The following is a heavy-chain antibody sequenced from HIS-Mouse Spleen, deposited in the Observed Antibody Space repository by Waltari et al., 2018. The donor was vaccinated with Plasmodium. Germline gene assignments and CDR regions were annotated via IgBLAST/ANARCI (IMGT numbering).Heavy chain of an antibody. CDR3: ARLRYSYGYFDY. CDR1: GGSLSRYY. D-gene: IGHD5-18*01. V-gene: IGHV4-59*08. CDR2: IYYSGST. J-gene: IGHJ4*02. Sequence: QVQLQESGPGLVKPSETLSLTCPVSGGSLSRYYWSLIPQPPGKGLEWIGYIYYSGSTNYNPSLKSRVTISVDTSKNQFSLKLSSVTAADTAVYYCARLRYSYGYFDYWGQGTLVTVSS.